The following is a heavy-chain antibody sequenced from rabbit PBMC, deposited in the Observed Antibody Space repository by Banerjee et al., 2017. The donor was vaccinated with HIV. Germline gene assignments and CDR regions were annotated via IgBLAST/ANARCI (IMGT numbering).Heavy chain of an antibody. V-gene: IGHV1S40*01. Sequence: QSLEESGGGLVKPGASLTLTCTASGFDLSSYYYMCWVRQAPGKGLEWIACIYAGSSGGNTYYARWAKGRFTIAKTSSTTVTLQMTSLTAADTATYFCARSGGTGYAGATNLWGPGTLVTVS. J-gene: IGHJ4*01. CDR3: ARSGGTGYAGATNL. CDR1: GFDLSSYYY. CDR2: IYAGSSGGNT. D-gene: IGHD6-1*01.